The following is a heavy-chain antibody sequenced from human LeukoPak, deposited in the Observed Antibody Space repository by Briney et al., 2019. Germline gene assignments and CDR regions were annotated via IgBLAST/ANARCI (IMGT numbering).Heavy chain of an antibody. Sequence: SETLSLTCTVSGGAITSGGYSWNWIRQPPGKGLEWIGCIYERGPAYYNPSLKSRFTISVDRPKNQFFLNVTSLTAADTAVYYCARSRQASGLFNFWGQGTLVVVSS. J-gene: IGHJ4*02. CDR3: ARSRQASGLFNF. D-gene: IGHD3-10*01. V-gene: IGHV4-30-2*01. CDR1: GGAITSGGYS. CDR2: IYERGPA.